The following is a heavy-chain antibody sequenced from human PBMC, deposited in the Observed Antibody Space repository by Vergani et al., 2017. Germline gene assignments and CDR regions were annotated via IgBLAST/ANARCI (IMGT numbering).Heavy chain of an antibody. V-gene: IGHV1-2*02. CDR3: ARGPTLYYDILTGYYKGDGYFDY. J-gene: IGHJ4*02. CDR2: INPNSGGT. D-gene: IGHD3-9*01. Sequence: QVQLVQSGAEVKKPGASVKVSCKASGYTFTGYYMHWVRQAPGQGLEWMGWINPNSGGTNYAQKLQGRVTMTTDTSTSTAYMELRSLRSDDTAVYYCARGPTLYYDILTGYYKGDGYFDYWGQGTLVTVSS. CDR1: GYTFTGYY.